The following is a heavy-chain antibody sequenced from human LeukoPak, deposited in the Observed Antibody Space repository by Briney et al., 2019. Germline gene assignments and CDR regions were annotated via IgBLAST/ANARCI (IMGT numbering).Heavy chain of an antibody. V-gene: IGHV3-23*01. CDR1: GFTFSSYA. CDR3: AKEYCRGISCYSDY. Sequence: PGGSLRLSCAASGFTFSSYAMSWVRQAPGKGLEWVSGISGSGGSTYYADSVKGRFTISRDNSKNTLYLQMNSLRAEDTAVYYCAKEYCRGISCYSDYWGQGTLVTVSS. J-gene: IGHJ4*02. D-gene: IGHD2-2*02. CDR2: ISGSGGST.